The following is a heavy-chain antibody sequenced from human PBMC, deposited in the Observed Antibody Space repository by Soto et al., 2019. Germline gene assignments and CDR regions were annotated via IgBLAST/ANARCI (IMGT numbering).Heavy chain of an antibody. CDR1: GFTFSSYA. J-gene: IGHJ4*02. CDR3: AKFSGWYAFG. D-gene: IGHD6-19*01. Sequence: EVQLLESGGGLVQPGGSPRLSCAASGFTFSSYAMSWVRQAPGKGLEWVSAISGSGGSTYYADSVKGRFTISRDTSKSTLYLQMNSLRAEDTAVHYGAKFSGWYAFGRGQGTLVTVSS. V-gene: IGHV3-23*01. CDR2: ISGSGGST.